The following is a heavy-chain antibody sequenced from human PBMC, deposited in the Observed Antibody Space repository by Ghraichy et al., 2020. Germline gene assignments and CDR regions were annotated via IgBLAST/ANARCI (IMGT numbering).Heavy chain of an antibody. CDR3: ARATNLYYDFWSGPPPSGGAFDI. V-gene: IGHV3-66*01. CDR2: IYSGGSA. D-gene: IGHD3-3*01. Sequence: GESLRLSCAASGFTVSSNYMSWVRQAPGKGLEWVSVIYSGGSAYYADSVKGRFTISRDNSKNTLYLQMNSLRAEDTAVYYCARATNLYYDFWSGPPPSGGAFDIWGQGTMVTVSS. J-gene: IGHJ3*02. CDR1: GFTVSSNY.